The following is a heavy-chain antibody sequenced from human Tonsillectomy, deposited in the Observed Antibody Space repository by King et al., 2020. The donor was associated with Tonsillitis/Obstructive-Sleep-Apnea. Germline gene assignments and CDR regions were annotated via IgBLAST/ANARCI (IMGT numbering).Heavy chain of an antibody. D-gene: IGHD6-19*01. CDR1: GYSFTSYW. CDR2: TYPGGSDN. CDR3: ARGTGIAVAGTGFDY. J-gene: IGHJ4*02. Sequence: QLVQSGAEVKKPGESLKSSCKGSGYSFTSYWIDWVRQMPGKGLEWVGVTYPGGSDNRYSPSFQGQVTISADKSNSTAYLQWSSLKASDTAMYYCARGTGIAVAGTGFDYWGQGTLVTVSS. V-gene: IGHV5-51*01.